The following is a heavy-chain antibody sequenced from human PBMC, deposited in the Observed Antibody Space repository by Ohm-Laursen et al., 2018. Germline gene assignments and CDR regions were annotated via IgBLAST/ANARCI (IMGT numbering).Heavy chain of an antibody. J-gene: IGHJ4*02. D-gene: IGHD1-26*01. Sequence: SETLSLTCTISGGAISSYYWSWIRQPAGKGLEWIWRINISGTNYNPSLKSRVTMSVDTSKNQFSLNLSSVTAADAAVYYCAGRGYWGQGTLVTVSS. CDR2: INISGT. V-gene: IGHV4-4*07. CDR1: GGAISSYY. CDR3: AGRGY.